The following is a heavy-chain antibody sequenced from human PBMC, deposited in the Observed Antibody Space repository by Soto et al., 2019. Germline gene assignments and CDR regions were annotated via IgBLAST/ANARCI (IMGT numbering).Heavy chain of an antibody. CDR2: ISGDSNYI. Sequence: PLRLSCAASGFSFSGYNMNWVRQAPGKGLEWVSSISGDSNYIYYADSVQGRFTISRDNAKNSVYLQMNSLRAEDTAVYYCARVVYFDRSAYGLWGQGTMVTVSS. D-gene: IGHD3-22*01. J-gene: IGHJ3*01. V-gene: IGHV3-21*01. CDR3: ARVVYFDRSAYGL. CDR1: GFSFSGYN.